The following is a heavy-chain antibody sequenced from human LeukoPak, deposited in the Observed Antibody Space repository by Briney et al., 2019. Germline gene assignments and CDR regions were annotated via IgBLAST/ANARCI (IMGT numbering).Heavy chain of an antibody. CDR3: AKDKFGFGELSYHDY. V-gene: IGHV3-9*01. J-gene: IGHJ4*02. Sequence: PGRSLRLSCAASGFTFDDYAMHWVRQAPGKGLEWVSGISWNSGSIGYADSVKGRFTISRDNAKNSLYLQMNSLRAEDTALYYCAKDKFGFGELSYHDYWGQGTLVTVSS. D-gene: IGHD3-10*01. CDR1: GFTFDDYA. CDR2: ISWNSGSI.